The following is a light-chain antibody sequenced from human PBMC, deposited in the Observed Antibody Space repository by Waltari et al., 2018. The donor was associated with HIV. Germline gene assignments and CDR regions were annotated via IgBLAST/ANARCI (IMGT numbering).Light chain of an antibody. CDR3: QQYYSTPYT. V-gene: IGKV4-1*01. CDR2: SAS. Sequence: DIVMTQSPDSLAVSLGERATIHCKSSQSLLHSSSNKNSLAWYQHKPGQPPELLIYSASSRDSGVPDRFSGSGSGTDFTLSISSLHAEDSAAYYCQQYYSTPYTFGLGPTLAIK. J-gene: IGKJ2*01. CDR1: QSLLHSSSNKNS.